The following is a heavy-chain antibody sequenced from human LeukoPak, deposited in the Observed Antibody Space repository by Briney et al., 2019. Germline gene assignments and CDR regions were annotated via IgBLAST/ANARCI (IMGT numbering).Heavy chain of an antibody. CDR1: GGSISSRNYY. D-gene: IGHD3-22*01. CDR3: ARHLFGSGYYPDY. Sequence: NPSETLSLTCTVSGGSISSRNYYWGWIRQPPGKGLEWIGTIYYSGVTYYNPSLRTRVTISVDTSKKQFSLKLSSVTAADTAVYYCARHLFGSGYYPDYWGQGTLVTVSS. J-gene: IGHJ4*02. V-gene: IGHV4-39*01. CDR2: IYYSGVT.